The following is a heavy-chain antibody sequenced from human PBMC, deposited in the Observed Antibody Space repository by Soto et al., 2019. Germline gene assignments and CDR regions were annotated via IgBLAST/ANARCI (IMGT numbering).Heavy chain of an antibody. D-gene: IGHD1-1*01. V-gene: IGHV5-10-1*03. J-gene: IGHJ4*02. Sequence: EVQLVQSGAEVKKPGESLRLSCQGSGYRFINYWISWVRQMPGKGLEWVGRIDPSDSYTVYSPSFQGHVTISIDTAINTAFLEWRSLQASATAMYYCVRHGNGTPFDFDVWGRGTLVPVSS. CDR2: IDPSDSYT. CDR3: VRHGNGTPFDFDV. CDR1: GYRFINYW.